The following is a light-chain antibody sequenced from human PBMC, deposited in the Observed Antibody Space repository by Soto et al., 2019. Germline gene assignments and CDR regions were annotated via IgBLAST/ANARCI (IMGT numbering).Light chain of an antibody. Sequence: EIVLTQSPATLSLSPGERATLSCRASQSVSSYLAWYQQKHGQAPRLLIYDASNRATDIPARFSGSGSGTDFTLTISSLEPEDFAVYYCQQRSDWPQYTCGQGTKLEIK. V-gene: IGKV3-11*01. J-gene: IGKJ2*01. CDR3: QQRSDWPQYT. CDR2: DAS. CDR1: QSVSSY.